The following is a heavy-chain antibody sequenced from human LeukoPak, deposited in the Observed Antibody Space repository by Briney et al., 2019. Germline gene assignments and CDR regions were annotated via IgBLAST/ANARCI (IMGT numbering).Heavy chain of an antibody. J-gene: IGHJ4*02. D-gene: IGHD1-26*01. CDR1: GFTFSSYG. Sequence: GGSLRLSCAASGFTFSSYGMHWVRQAPGKGLEWVAVISYDGGNKYYADSVKGRFTISRDNSKNTLYLQMNSLRAEDTAVYYCAKDRGSGSYYLYFDYWGQGTLVTVSS. CDR3: AKDRGSGSYYLYFDY. V-gene: IGHV3-30*18. CDR2: ISYDGGNK.